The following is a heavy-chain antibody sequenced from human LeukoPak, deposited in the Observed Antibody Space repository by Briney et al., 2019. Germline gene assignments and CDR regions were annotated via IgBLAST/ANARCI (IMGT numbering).Heavy chain of an antibody. Sequence: ASVKVSCKASGYTFTSYYMHWVRQAPGQGLEWMGIINPSGGSTSYAQKFQGRVTMTRDTSTSTVYMELSSLRSEDTAVYYCARAPITMIVVVLGGAFDIWGQGTMVTVSS. CDR2: INPSGGST. CDR3: ARAPITMIVVVLGGAFDI. V-gene: IGHV1-46*01. J-gene: IGHJ3*02. D-gene: IGHD3-22*01. CDR1: GYTFTSYY.